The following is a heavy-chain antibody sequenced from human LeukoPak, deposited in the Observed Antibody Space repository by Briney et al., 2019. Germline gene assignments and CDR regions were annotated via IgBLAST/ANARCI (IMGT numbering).Heavy chain of an antibody. CDR2: IYYSGST. CDR3: AREPIGYCSGGSCYSGLYYFDY. D-gene: IGHD2-15*01. J-gene: IGHJ4*02. V-gene: IGHV4-59*01. Sequence: SETLSLTCTVSGGSISSYYWSWIRQPPRKGLEWIGYIYYSGSTNYNPSLKSRVTISVDTSKNQFSLKLSSVTAADTAVYYCAREPIGYCSGGSCYSGLYYFDYWGQGTLVTVSS. CDR1: GGSISSYY.